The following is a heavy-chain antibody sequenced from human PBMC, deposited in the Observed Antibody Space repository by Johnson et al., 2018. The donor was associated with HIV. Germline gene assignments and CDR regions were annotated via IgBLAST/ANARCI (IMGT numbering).Heavy chain of an antibody. D-gene: IGHD1-26*01. CDR3: ARERVGDAFDI. CDR1: GFIVSNSW. J-gene: IGHJ3*02. Sequence: EKLVESGGGLIQPGGSLRLSCAASGFIVSNSWMTWVRQAPGKGLEWVSAIYRGGTTYYVDSVKGRLTVSRDNSKNTLYLQMNSLRAEDTALYYCARERVGDAFDIWGQGTMVTVSS. V-gene: IGHV3-66*03. CDR2: IYRGGTT.